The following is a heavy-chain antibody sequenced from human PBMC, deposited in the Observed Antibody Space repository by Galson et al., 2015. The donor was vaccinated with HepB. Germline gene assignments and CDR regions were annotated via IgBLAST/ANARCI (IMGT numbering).Heavy chain of an antibody. CDR2: IDWDDDK. V-gene: IGHV2-70*01. CDR1: GFSLSASGMC. J-gene: IGHJ6*02. CDR3: ARLNTAYYGMDV. Sequence: PALVKPTQTLTLTCTFSGFSLSASGMCVSWIRQPPGKALEWLALIDWDDDKYYSTSLKTRLTISKDTSKNQVVLTVTNMDPVDTATYYCARLNTAYYGMDVWGQGTTVTVSS. D-gene: IGHD2-21*02.